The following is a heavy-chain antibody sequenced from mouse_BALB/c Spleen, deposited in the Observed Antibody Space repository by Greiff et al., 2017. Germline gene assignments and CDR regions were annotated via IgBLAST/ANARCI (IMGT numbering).Heavy chain of an antibody. CDR2: IWAGGST. Sequence: VQLQESGPGLVAPSQSLSITCTVSGFSLTSYGVHWVRQPPGKGLEWLGVIWAGGSTNYNSALMSRLSISKDNSKSQVFLKMNSLQTDDTAMYYCARRDYYGGGFAYWGQGTLVTVSA. CDR1: GFSLTSYG. J-gene: IGHJ3*01. D-gene: IGHD1-1*01. V-gene: IGHV2-9*02. CDR3: ARRDYYGGGFAY.